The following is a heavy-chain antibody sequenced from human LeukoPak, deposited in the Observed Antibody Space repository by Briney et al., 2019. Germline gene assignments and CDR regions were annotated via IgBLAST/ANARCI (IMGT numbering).Heavy chain of an antibody. CDR1: GGSISSSLYY. V-gene: IGHV4-39*01. J-gene: IGHJ4*03. D-gene: IGHD4-17*01. Sequence: SETLSLTCTVSGGSISSSLYYWAWIRQPPGKGLEWVGCGYYSGNTCYNPSLKSRPTISVDASKNQFSLNLSSVPVTDTAVYYCARHRTQYDYGDSWGHGTLVTVSS. CDR3: ARHRTQYDYGDS. CDR2: GYYSGNT.